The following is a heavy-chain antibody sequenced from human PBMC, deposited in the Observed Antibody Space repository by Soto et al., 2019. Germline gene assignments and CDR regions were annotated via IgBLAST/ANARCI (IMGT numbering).Heavy chain of an antibody. Sequence: EVQLVESGGGLVQPGRSLRLSCAASGFTVSSNYMSWVRQAPGKGLEWVSVIYSGGSTYYADSVKGRFTISRDNSKNTLYLQMNSLRAEDTAVYYCARDATNGDYLFDLWGRGTLVTVSS. V-gene: IGHV3-66*01. CDR1: GFTVSSNY. CDR2: IYSGGST. CDR3: ARDATNGDYLFDL. J-gene: IGHJ2*01. D-gene: IGHD4-17*01.